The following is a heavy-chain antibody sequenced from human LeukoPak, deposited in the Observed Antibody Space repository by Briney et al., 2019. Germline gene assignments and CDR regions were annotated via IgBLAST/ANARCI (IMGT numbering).Heavy chain of an antibody. CDR1: GGSISSYY. V-gene: IGHV4-59*08. Sequence: SETLSLTCTVSGGSISSYYWSWIRQPPGKGLEWIGYIYYSGSTNYNPSLKGRVTISVDTSKNQFSLKLSSVTAADTAVYYCARQPKRNSSGWWTNAFDIWGQGTMVTVSS. D-gene: IGHD6-19*01. CDR3: ARQPKRNSSGWWTNAFDI. CDR2: IYYSGST. J-gene: IGHJ3*02.